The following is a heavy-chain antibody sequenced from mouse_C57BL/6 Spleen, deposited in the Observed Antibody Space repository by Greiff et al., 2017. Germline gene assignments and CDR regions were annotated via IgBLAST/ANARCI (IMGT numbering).Heavy chain of an antibody. V-gene: IGHV1-47*01. CDR2: FHPYNDDT. CDR1: GYTFTTYP. CDR3: AIYYDYEGYFDY. Sequence: VKLVESGAELVKPGASVKMSCKASGYTFTTYPIEWMKQNPGKSLEWIGNFHPYNDDTKYNEKFKGKATLTVEKSSSTVYLELSRLTSDDSAVYYCAIYYDYEGYFDYWGQGTTLTVSS. J-gene: IGHJ2*01. D-gene: IGHD2-4*01.